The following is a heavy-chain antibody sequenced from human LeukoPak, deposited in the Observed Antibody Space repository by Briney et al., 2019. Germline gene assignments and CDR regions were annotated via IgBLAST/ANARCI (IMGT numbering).Heavy chain of an antibody. CDR2: IYSGGST. Sequence: GGSLRLSCSASGFTFSTYAMSWVRQAPGKGLEWVSVIYSGGSTYYADSVKGRFTISRDNSKNTLYLQMNSLRAEDTAVYYCARNRAFDIWGQGTMVTVSS. J-gene: IGHJ3*02. V-gene: IGHV3-66*01. CDR1: GFTFSTYA. CDR3: ARNRAFDI.